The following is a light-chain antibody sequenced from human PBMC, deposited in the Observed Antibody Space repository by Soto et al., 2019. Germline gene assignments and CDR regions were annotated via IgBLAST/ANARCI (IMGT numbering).Light chain of an antibody. V-gene: IGLV1-40*01. CDR3: QSYDSSLSADV. Sequence: QSVLTQPPSVSGAPGQRVTISCTGSSSNIGAGYDVHWYQQLPGTAPKLLIYGNSNRPSGVPDRFSGSKSGTSASLAITGLQAEDEADYYCQSYDSSLSADVFGTGTKPTVL. CDR2: GNS. J-gene: IGLJ1*01. CDR1: SSNIGAGYD.